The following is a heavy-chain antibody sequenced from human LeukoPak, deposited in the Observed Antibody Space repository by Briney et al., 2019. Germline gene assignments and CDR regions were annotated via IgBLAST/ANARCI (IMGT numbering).Heavy chain of an antibody. Sequence: SETLSLTCAVYGGSFSGYYWSWVRQPPGKGLEWIGEINHSGSTNYNPSLKSRVTISVDTSKNQFSLNLTSVTAADTAVYFCARAFHWNYGSNWFDPWGQGTLVTVSS. CDR2: INHSGST. CDR3: ARAFHWNYGSNWFDP. D-gene: IGHD1-7*01. V-gene: IGHV4-34*01. CDR1: GGSFSGYY. J-gene: IGHJ5*02.